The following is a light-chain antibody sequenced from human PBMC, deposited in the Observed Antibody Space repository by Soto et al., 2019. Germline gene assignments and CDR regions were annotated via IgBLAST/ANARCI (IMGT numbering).Light chain of an antibody. CDR1: SSDVGGYNY. J-gene: IGLJ2*01. CDR3: SSYTSSSTRG. V-gene: IGLV2-14*01. Sequence: ALTQPASVSGSPGQSITISCTGTSSDVGGYNYVSWYQQHPGKAPKLMIYDVSNRPSGVSNRFSGSKSGNTASLTISGLQAEDEADYYCSSYTSSSTRGFGGGTKLTVL. CDR2: DVS.